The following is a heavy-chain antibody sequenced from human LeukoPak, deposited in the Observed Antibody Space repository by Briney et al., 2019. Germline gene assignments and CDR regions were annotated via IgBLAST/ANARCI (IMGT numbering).Heavy chain of an antibody. CDR2: IYYSGST. J-gene: IGHJ4*02. CDR1: GGSISSHY. CDR3: ARVAEGYGSSWYPLTGYFDY. Sequence: PSRTLSLTCTVSGGSISSHYWSWIRQHPGKGLEWIGYIYYSGSTYYNPSLKSRVTISVDTSKNQFSLKLSSVTAADTAVYYCARVAEGYGSSWYPLTGYFDYWGQGTLVTVSS. V-gene: IGHV4-31*03. D-gene: IGHD6-13*01.